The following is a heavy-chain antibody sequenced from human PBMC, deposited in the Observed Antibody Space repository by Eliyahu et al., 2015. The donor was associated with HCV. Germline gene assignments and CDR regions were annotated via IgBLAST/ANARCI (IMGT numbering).Heavy chain of an antibody. Sequence: EVQLVESGGGLVKPGGSLRLSCAASGYTFGSSSMVWVRQPPGKGLEWVSAISATSTYIYYADSVKDRFTITRDNAKNSLSLEMNRLRVEDTAVYYCARCGGNSCHKNHGMDVWGQGTTVTVSS. CDR3: ARCGGNSCHKNHGMDV. CDR2: ISATSTYI. CDR1: GYTFGSSS. D-gene: IGHD2-2*02. V-gene: IGHV3-21*01. J-gene: IGHJ6*02.